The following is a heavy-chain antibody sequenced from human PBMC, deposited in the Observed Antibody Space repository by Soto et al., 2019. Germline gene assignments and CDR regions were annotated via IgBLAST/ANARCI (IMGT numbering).Heavy chain of an antibody. CDR1: GGTLSSYT. CDR3: AREYCSSTSCWVY. V-gene: IGHV1-69*04. CDR2: IIPILGIA. Sequence: SVKVSCKASGGTLSSYTISWVRQAPGQGLEWMGRIIPILGIANYAQKFQGRVTITADKSTSTAYMELSSLRSEDTAVYYCAREYCSSTSCWVYWGQGTLVTVSS. J-gene: IGHJ4*02. D-gene: IGHD2-2*01.